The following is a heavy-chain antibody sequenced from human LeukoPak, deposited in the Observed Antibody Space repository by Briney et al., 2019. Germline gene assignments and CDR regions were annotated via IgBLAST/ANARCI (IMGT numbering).Heavy chain of an antibody. D-gene: IGHD3-22*01. CDR1: GFTFSSYM. CDR3: ARVSYYDSSGYYYYFDY. J-gene: IGHJ4*02. Sequence: GGSLRLSCAASGFTFSSYMMTWVRQAPGKGLEWVANIKPDGGEKFYVDSVRGRVTISRDNAKNSLYLQMNSLRAEDTAVYYCARVSYYDSSGYYYYFDYWGQGTLVTVYS. CDR2: IKPDGGEK. V-gene: IGHV3-7*01.